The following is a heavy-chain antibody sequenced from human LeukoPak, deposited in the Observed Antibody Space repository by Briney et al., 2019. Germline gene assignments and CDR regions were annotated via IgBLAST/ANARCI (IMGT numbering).Heavy chain of an antibody. CDR2: IWHDGNNK. CDR1: GFTFSSYV. D-gene: IGHD5-24*01. J-gene: IGHJ4*02. CDR3: AKDQGMATILGVDS. V-gene: IGHV3-33*06. Sequence: GGSLRLSCAASGFTFSSYVMHWVRQAPGKGLEWVTVIWHDGNNKDCADSVKGRFTISRDNAKNTLFLQMNSLRAEDTAVYYCAKDQGMATILGVDSWGQGTLVTVSS.